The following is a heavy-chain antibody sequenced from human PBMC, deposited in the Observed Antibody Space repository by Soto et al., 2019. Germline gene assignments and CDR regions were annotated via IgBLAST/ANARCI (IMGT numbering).Heavy chain of an antibody. CDR2: ISSSSSYI. Sequence: GGSLRLSCAASGFTFSSYSMNWVRQAPGKGLEWVSSISSSSSYIYYADSVKGRFTISRDNAKNSLYLQMNSLRAEDTAVCYCARGGYCSSTSCYTHYYYYGMDVWGQGTTVTVSS. V-gene: IGHV3-21*01. J-gene: IGHJ6*02. CDR3: ARGGYCSSTSCYTHYYYYGMDV. CDR1: GFTFSSYS. D-gene: IGHD2-2*02.